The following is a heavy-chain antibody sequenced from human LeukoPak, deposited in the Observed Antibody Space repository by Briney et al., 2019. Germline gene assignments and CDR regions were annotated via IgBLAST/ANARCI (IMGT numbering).Heavy chain of an antibody. CDR1: GGSISTSSYY. CDR3: ARHLARGYSYGYDY. J-gene: IGHJ4*02. Sequence: SETLSLTCTVSGGSISTSSYYWGWIRQPPGKGLEWIGSIYYSGSTYYNPSLKSRVTISVDTSKNQFSLKPSSVTAADTAVYYCARHLARGYSYGYDYWGQGTLVTVSS. D-gene: IGHD5-18*01. CDR2: IYYSGST. V-gene: IGHV4-39*01.